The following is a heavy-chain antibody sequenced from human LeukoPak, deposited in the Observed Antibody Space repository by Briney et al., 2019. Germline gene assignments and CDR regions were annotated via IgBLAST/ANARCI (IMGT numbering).Heavy chain of an antibody. V-gene: IGHV1-69*05. CDR2: IIPIFGTA. J-gene: IGHJ4*02. CDR1: GGTFSSYA. D-gene: IGHD5-12*01. CDR3: AVAEGIVATISGFAYYFDY. Sequence: SVKVSCKASGGTFSSYAISWVRQAPGQGLEWIGGIIPIFGTANYAQKFQGRVTITTDESTSTAYMELSSLRSEDTAVYYCAVAEGIVATISGFAYYFDYWGQGTLVTVSS.